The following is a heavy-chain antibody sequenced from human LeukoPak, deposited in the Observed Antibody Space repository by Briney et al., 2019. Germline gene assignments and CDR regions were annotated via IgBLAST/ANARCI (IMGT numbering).Heavy chain of an antibody. Sequence: GGSLRLSCAASGFTFSSYEMNWVRQAPGKGLEWVSYISSSGSTIYYADSVKGRFTISRDNAKNSLYLQMNSLRAEDTAEYYCARHKGYCSSTSCSTTYYYYYYMDVWGKGTTVTISS. CDR1: GFTFSSYE. V-gene: IGHV3-48*03. J-gene: IGHJ6*03. D-gene: IGHD2-2*01. CDR3: ARHKGYCSSTSCSTTYYYYYYMDV. CDR2: ISSSGSTI.